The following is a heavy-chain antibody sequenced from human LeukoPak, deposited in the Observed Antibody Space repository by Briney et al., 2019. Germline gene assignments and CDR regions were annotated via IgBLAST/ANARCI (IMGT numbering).Heavy chain of an antibody. V-gene: IGHV5-51*01. Sequence: GGSLKISCKGSGYSFINYWIGWVRQMPGKGLEWMGIIYPGDSDTRYSPSFQGQVTISADKSISTAYLQWSSLKASDTAIYYCARQASGYGDYWGQGTLVTVSS. CDR1: GYSFINYW. CDR3: ARQASGYGDY. CDR2: IYPGDSDT. J-gene: IGHJ4*02. D-gene: IGHD3-22*01.